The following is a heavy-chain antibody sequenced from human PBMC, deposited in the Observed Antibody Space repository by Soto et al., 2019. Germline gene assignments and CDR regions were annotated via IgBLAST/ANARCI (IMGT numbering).Heavy chain of an antibody. CDR3: ARDVTYYDSSGYPQRGWYDP. CDR2: IYDSGST. Sequence: QVQLQESGPGLVKPSETLSLTCTVSGGSISSYYWSWIRQPPGKGLEWIGYIYDSGSTNYNPSLKTRVTIPVDTARNHFSLKRTYVTAADTAVYYCARDVTYYDSSGYPQRGWYDPWGQGTRVTVSS. J-gene: IGHJ5*02. CDR1: GGSISSYY. V-gene: IGHV4-59*01. D-gene: IGHD3-22*01.